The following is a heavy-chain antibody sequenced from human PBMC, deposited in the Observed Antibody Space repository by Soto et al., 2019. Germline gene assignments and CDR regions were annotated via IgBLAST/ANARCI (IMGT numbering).Heavy chain of an antibody. Sequence: PGESLKISCKGSGYSFTSYWISWVRQMPGKGLEWMGRIDPSDSYTNYSPSFQGHVTISADKSISTAYLQWSSLKASDTAMYYCARLLDPYYYYYGMDVWGQGTTVTVSS. D-gene: IGHD3-3*02. CDR3: ARLLDPYYYYYGMDV. CDR1: GYSFTSYW. V-gene: IGHV5-10-1*01. CDR2: IDPSDSYT. J-gene: IGHJ6*02.